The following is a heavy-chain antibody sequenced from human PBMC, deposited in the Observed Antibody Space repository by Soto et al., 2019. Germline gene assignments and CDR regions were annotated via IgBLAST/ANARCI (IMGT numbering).Heavy chain of an antibody. V-gene: IGHV3-15*01. D-gene: IGHD2-2*01. CDR1: GFTFSNAW. J-gene: IGHJ4*02. CDR2: IKSKTDGGTT. CDR3: TTGLGVVVPAAIPAFDY. Sequence: GGSLRLSCAASGFTFSNAWMSWVRQAPGKGLDWVGRIKSKTDGGTTDYAAPVKGRFTISRDDSKNTLYLQMNSLKTEDTAVYYCTTGLGVVVPAAIPAFDYWGQGTLVTVSS.